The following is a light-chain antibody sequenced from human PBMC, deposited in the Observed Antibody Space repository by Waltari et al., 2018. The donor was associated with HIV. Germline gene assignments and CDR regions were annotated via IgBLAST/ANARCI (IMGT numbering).Light chain of an antibody. CDR3: SSYAGTYVV. Sequence: QSALTQPRSVSGSPGQSVAISCTGTSSDVGGYNYVSWYQQYPGKTPKVIIFDVPERPSGVPDRFSGSKSGNTASLTISGLQADDEADYYCSSYAGTYVVFGGGTKLTVL. V-gene: IGLV2-11*01. J-gene: IGLJ2*01. CDR2: DVP. CDR1: SSDVGGYNY.